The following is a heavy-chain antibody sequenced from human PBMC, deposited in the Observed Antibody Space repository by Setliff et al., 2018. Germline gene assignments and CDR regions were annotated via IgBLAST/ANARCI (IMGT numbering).Heavy chain of an antibody. CDR3: ARGRNIAARLLDS. V-gene: IGHV4-34*01. CDR2: IDHRGST. CDR1: GGTFSGYY. D-gene: IGHD6-6*01. J-gene: IGHJ4*02. Sequence: PSETLSLTCAAYGGTFSGYYWTWIRQPPGKGLEWIGEIDHRGSTNYNPSLKSRATISIDTSKDQFSLKLISMSAADTAAYFCARGRNIAARLLDSWGQGALVTVSS.